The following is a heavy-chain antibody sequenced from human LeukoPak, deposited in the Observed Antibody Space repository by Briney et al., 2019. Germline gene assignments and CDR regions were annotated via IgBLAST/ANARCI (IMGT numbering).Heavy chain of an antibody. CDR1: GFTFSNYG. Sequence: GGSLRLSCAASGFTFSNYGIHWVRQPPGKGLEWVAIIWSDGSNKYYTASVKGRFTISRDNPKNTLYLQMNSLRAEDTAVYYCARDSSSWYLLDYWGQGTLVTVSS. D-gene: IGHD6-13*01. CDR2: IWSDGSNK. V-gene: IGHV3-33*01. CDR3: ARDSSSWYLLDY. J-gene: IGHJ4*02.